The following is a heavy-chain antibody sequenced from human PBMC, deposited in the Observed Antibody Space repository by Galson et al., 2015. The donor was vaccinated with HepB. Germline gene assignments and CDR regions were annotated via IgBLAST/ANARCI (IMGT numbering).Heavy chain of an antibody. CDR1: GYTFTGYY. D-gene: IGHD6-6*01. Sequence: SLKVSCKASGYTFTGYYMHWVRQAPGQGLEWMGWINPNSGGTNYAQKFQGRVTMTRDTSISTAYMELSRLRSDDTAVYYCARGTYSSSFLPAFDYWGQGTLVTVSS. V-gene: IGHV1-2*02. CDR3: ARGTYSSSFLPAFDY. CDR2: INPNSGGT. J-gene: IGHJ4*02.